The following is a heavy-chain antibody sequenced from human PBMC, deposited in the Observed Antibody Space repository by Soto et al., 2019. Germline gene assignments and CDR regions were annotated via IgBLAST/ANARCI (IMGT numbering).Heavy chain of an antibody. CDR3: ARGFHYSNSFRFDP. Sequence: SVKVSCKXSGGTFSSYAISWVRQAPGQGLEWMGGIIPIFGTANYAQKFQGRVTITADESTSTAYMELSSLRSEDTAVYYCARGFHYSNSFRFDPWGQGTLVTVSS. CDR1: GGTFSSYA. V-gene: IGHV1-69*13. D-gene: IGHD4-4*01. CDR2: IIPIFGTA. J-gene: IGHJ5*02.